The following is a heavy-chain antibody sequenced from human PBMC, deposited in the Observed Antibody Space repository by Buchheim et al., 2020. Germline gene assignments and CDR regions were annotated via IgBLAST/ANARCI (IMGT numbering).Heavy chain of an antibody. CDR3: ASDYTGYYYGMDV. D-gene: IGHD4-11*01. V-gene: IGHV3-72*01. Sequence: EVQLVESGGGLVQPGGSLRVSCAVSGFTFSDHFMEWVRQAPGKGLEWVGRSGNRAKSYTTEYAASVKGRFTISRDDSTKLLYLQMNSLKTEDTAVYYCASDYTGYYYGMDVWGQGTT. CDR2: SGNRAKSYTT. J-gene: IGHJ6*02. CDR1: GFTFSDHF.